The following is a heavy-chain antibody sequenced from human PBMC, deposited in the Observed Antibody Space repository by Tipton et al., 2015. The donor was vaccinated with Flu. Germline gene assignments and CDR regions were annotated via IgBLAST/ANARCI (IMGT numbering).Heavy chain of an antibody. Sequence: SLRLSCAVSGFTFSRYGMSWVRQAPGKGLEWVSGFSASARTTYFADSVKGRFTISRDNFKNTLYLQMNSLRADDTAVYYCARGGNYGDYLDYWGQGTLVTVSS. V-gene: IGHV3-23*01. CDR1: GFTFSRYG. J-gene: IGHJ4*02. D-gene: IGHD4-17*01. CDR3: ARGGNYGDYLDY. CDR2: FSASARTT.